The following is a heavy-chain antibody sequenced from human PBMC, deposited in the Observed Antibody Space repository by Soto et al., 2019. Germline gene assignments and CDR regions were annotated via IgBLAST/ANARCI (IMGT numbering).Heavy chain of an antibody. CDR3: ARADSMLRGVPFKY. Sequence: QVQLQEAGPRLVKPSQTLSLTCSVSRASISSGGFYWSWIRKRPGKGLEWVGHIFYSGNTYYNPSLKSRVAISMDASENQFSLELSAVTAADTAVYYCARADSMLRGVPFKYCGPGTLVTVSA. D-gene: IGHD3-10*01. CDR1: RASISSGGFY. J-gene: IGHJ4*02. V-gene: IGHV4-31*03. CDR2: IFYSGNT.